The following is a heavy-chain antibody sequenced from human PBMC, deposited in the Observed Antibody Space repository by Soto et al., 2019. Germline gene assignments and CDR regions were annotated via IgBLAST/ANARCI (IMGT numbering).Heavy chain of an antibody. CDR3: ASLRISYAVDV. CDR2: MNQDGNER. J-gene: IGHJ6*02. CDR1: GFTFGDYW. Sequence: EVQLVESGGGLVQPGGSLRLSCGVSGFTFGDYWMTWVRQAPGKGLEWVANMNQDGNERFYVDSVKGRFTISRDNAKNSLYLQMNSLRAEDTPVYYCASLRISYAVDVWGQGTTVTVSS. D-gene: IGHD3-10*01. V-gene: IGHV3-7*05.